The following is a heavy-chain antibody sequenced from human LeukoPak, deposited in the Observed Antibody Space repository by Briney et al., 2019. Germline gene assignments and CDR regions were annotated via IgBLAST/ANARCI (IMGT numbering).Heavy chain of an antibody. D-gene: IGHD4-17*01. CDR1: GFTFSSYG. CDR2: IWYDGSNK. CDR3: ARDEGTTGNLGDY. V-gene: IGHV3-33*01. Sequence: GGSLRLSCAASGFTFSSYGMHWVRQAPGKGLEWVAVIWYDGSNKYYADSVKGRFTISRDNSKNTLYLQMNSLRAEDTAVYYCARDEGTTGNLGDYWGQGTLVTVSS. J-gene: IGHJ4*02.